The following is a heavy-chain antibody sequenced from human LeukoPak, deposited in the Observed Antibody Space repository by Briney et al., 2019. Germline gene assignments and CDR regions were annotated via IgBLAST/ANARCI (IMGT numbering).Heavy chain of an antibody. CDR3: AKDLGVAAAGFN. J-gene: IGHJ4*02. V-gene: IGHV3-23*01. CDR2: ISGSGGRT. Sequence: GGSLRLSCAASGFIFSSYAMSWVRLAPGKGLEWISVISGSGGRTDYADSVKGRFTISRDNSKNTLYLQMNSLRAEDTAVYYCAKDLGVAAAGFNWGQGTLVTVSS. D-gene: IGHD6-13*01. CDR1: GFIFSSYA.